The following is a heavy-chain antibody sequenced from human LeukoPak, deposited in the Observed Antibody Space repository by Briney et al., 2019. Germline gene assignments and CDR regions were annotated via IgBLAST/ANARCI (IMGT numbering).Heavy chain of an antibody. CDR1: GFTFSSYV. J-gene: IGHJ4*02. V-gene: IGHV3-33*01. D-gene: IGHD6-13*01. CDR2: TWYDGTNK. CDR3: ARGDRSSWFNFDY. Sequence: GLSLRLSCAASGFTFSSYVMHWVRQAPGTGLEWVAVTWYDGTNKYFADSVRGRFSISRDNSKNTLYLQMNSLRAEDTAVYYCARGDRSSWFNFDYWGQGTLVTVSS.